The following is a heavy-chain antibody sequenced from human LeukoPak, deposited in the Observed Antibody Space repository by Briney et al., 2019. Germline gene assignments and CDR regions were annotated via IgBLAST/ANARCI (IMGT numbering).Heavy chain of an antibody. V-gene: IGHV4-59*01. D-gene: IGHD3-10*01. CDR2: IYYSGST. J-gene: IGHJ4*02. Sequence: PSETLSLTCAVYGGSFSGYYWSWIRQPPGKGLEWIGYIYYSGSTNYNPSLKSRVTISVDTSKNQFSLKLSSVTAADTAVYYCARTMVRGVIVFDYWGQGTLVTVSS. CDR3: ARTMVRGVIVFDY. CDR1: GGSFSGYY.